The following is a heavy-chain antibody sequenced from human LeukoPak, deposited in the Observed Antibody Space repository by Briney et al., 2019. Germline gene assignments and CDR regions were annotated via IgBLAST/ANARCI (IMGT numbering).Heavy chain of an antibody. J-gene: IGHJ4*02. CDR3: ARDRRYSSGHFDY. CDR1: AGSANSGNYY. CDR2: ASYSGRT. D-gene: IGHD6-19*01. V-gene: IGHV4-61*01. Sequence: SETLSLTCTVSAGSANSGNYYGSSVRQPPGKGLEWIGCASYSGRTNFNPSLKSRVTISLDTSKNEFSLKLTSVTAADTAVYYCARDRRYSSGHFDYWGQGTLVIVSS.